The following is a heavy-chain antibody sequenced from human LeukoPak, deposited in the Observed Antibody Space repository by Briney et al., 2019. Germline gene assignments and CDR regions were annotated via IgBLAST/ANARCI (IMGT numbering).Heavy chain of an antibody. CDR3: ARSRLHPIIFDY. D-gene: IGHD5-24*01. V-gene: IGHV4-34*01. CDR1: GGSFSGYY. CDR2: INHSGST. Sequence: SETLSLTCVVYGGSFSGYYWSWIRQPPGKGLEWIGEINHSGSTNYNPSLKSRVIISVDTSKNQFSLKLTSMAAADTAVYYCARSRLHPIIFDYWGQGTLVTVSS. J-gene: IGHJ4*02.